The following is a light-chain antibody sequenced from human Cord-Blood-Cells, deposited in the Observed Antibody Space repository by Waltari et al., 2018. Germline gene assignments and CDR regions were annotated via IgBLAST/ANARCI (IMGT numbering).Light chain of an antibody. CDR3: QQYDNLPIT. V-gene: IGKV1-33*01. Sequence: DIQMTQSPSSLSASVGDRVTITCQASQDISNYLNWYQQKPGKAPKLLSYYASNLETGVPSRFSGSGSGTDFTFTISSLQPEDIATYYCQQYDNLPITFGPGTKVDIK. CDR1: QDISNY. J-gene: IGKJ3*01. CDR2: YAS.